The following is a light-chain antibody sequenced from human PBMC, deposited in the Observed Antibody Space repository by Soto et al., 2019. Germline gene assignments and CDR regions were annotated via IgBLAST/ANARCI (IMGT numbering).Light chain of an antibody. CDR3: RSYTSSNTLV. Sequence: QSLLTQPASGSGSPGQSITISCSGTIEDVGGYNYVSWYQHHPGKAPKLMIYEVTNLPSGLSNRFSGSKSGSTASLTISGLQAEDEADYYCRSYTSSNTLVFGTGTKVTVL. V-gene: IGLV2-14*01. CDR1: IEDVGGYNY. CDR2: EVT. J-gene: IGLJ1*01.